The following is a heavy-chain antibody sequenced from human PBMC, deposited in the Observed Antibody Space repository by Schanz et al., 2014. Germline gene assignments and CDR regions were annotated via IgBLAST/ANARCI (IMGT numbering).Heavy chain of an antibody. CDR3: ARKVIAAAGTRYFDL. J-gene: IGHJ2*01. V-gene: IGHV3-11*06. CDR1: GFTFADYY. D-gene: IGHD6-13*01. Sequence: VQLVESGGGLVQPGGSLRLSCAASGFTFADYYMSWIRQAPGKGLEWLSHISTSSSYIKYADSVRGRFTISRDNAKTSVFLQMNSLRADDTAVYYCARKVIAAAGTRYFDLWGRGTLVTVSS. CDR2: ISTSSSYI.